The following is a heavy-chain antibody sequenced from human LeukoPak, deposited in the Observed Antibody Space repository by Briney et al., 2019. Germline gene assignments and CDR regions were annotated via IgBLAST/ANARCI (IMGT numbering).Heavy chain of an antibody. CDR2: IFYSGST. CDR3: ARTARGYYYDRTNWFDP. CDR1: GGSISTNNYY. D-gene: IGHD3-22*01. V-gene: IGHV4-39*07. Sequence: SETLSLTCTVSGGSISTNNYYWGWIRQPPGKGLEWIGNIFYSGSTYYSPSLKSRVTISLDTSKNQFSLKLSSVTAADTAVYYCARTARGYYYDRTNWFDPWGQGTLVTVSS. J-gene: IGHJ5*02.